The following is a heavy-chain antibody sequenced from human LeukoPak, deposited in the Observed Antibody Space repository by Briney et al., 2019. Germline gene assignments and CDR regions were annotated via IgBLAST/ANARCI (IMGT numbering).Heavy chain of an antibody. CDR3: ARASSGAPRLGFDP. V-gene: IGHV4-39*06. J-gene: IGHJ5*02. CDR2: IYYSGST. Sequence: SETLSLTCTVSAGSISSSSYYWAWLRRPPGKGLEWIGSIYYSGSTYYNPSHKRRLTISLDTSKNQFPLNLSSVTAADTAVYYCARASSGAPRLGFDPWGQGTQVTVSS. CDR1: AGSISSSSYY. D-gene: IGHD3-22*01.